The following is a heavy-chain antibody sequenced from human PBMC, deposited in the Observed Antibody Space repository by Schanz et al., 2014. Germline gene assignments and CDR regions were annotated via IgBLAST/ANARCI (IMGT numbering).Heavy chain of an antibody. Sequence: VQLVESGGGVVQPGRSLRLSCAAYGFTLSSYAMHWVRQAPGKGLEWVSALSGSGGSTYYADSVKGRFTISRDNSKNTLYLHMNTLRSEDTAVYYCAKDSTHIDIVLVPTAIDYWGQGTLXTVSS. CDR2: LSGSGGST. J-gene: IGHJ4*02. D-gene: IGHD2-2*01. V-gene: IGHV3-23*04. CDR3: AKDSTHIDIVLVPTAIDY. CDR1: GFTLSSYA.